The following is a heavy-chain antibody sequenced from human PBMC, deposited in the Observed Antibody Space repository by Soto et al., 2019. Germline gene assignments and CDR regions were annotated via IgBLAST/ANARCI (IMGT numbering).Heavy chain of an antibody. CDR3: ARDAWDYYDPTPVFDX. CDR1: GFTFSSYA. CDR2: IAYDGSNK. J-gene: IGHJ4*02. D-gene: IGHD3-22*01. Sequence: GGSLRLSCAASGFTFSSYAMHWVRQAPGKGLEWVQVIAYDGSNKYYAYSVKVRFTISRDNSKNTLYLQMNSLRAEDTAVYYCARDAWDYYDPTPVFDXWGQRTLVTVSX. V-gene: IGHV3-30-3*01.